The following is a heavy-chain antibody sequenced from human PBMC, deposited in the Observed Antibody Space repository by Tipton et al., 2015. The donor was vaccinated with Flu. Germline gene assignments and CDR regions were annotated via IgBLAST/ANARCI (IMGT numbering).Heavy chain of an antibody. CDR1: GGFVSSYY. CDR2: IYNNQYT. J-gene: IGHJ5*02. CDR3: ARRDYSNYASEPKNWFDP. Sequence: TLSLTCTVSGGFVSSYYWNWIRQPPGKGLEWIGYIYNNQYTKYNPSLKSRVTVSVDPSMSQFSLRLTSVTAADTAVYYCARRDYSNYASEPKNWFDPWGQGILVTVSS. D-gene: IGHD4-11*01. V-gene: IGHV4-4*09.